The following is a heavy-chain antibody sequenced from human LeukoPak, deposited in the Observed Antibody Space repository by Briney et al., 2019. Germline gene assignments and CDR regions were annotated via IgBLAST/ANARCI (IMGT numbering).Heavy chain of an antibody. Sequence: SHTLSLTCAVSGYSISSSNCWGWIRQPPGKGRGWIGYIYYSGSTYYNPSLKSRVTMSVDTSKNQFSLKLSSVTAVDTAVYYCARTQRGGTGYSSYYYYGMDVWGQGTTVTVSS. CDR3: ARTQRGGTGYSSYYYYGMDV. J-gene: IGHJ6*02. V-gene: IGHV4-28*01. D-gene: IGHD3/OR15-3a*01. CDR1: GYSISSSNC. CDR2: IYYSGST.